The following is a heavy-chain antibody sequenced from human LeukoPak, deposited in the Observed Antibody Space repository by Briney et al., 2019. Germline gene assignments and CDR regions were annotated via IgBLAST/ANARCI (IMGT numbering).Heavy chain of an antibody. CDR2: ISAYNGNT. CDR3: ARDLVVVPAAIRPFDY. D-gene: IGHD2-2*01. Sequence: ASVKVSCKASGYTFTSYGISWVRQAPGQGLEWMGWISAYNGNTNYAQKLQGRVTMTTDTSTSTAYMELRSLRSDDTAVYYCARDLVVVPAAIRPFDYWGQGTLVTVSS. V-gene: IGHV1-18*01. CDR1: GYTFTSYG. J-gene: IGHJ4*02.